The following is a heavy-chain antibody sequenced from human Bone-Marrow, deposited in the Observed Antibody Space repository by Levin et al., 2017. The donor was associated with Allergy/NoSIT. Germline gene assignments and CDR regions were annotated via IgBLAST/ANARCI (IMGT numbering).Heavy chain of an antibody. CDR3: ASWVGRDF. V-gene: IGHV3-7*01. CDR2: IDKVGGET. CDR1: GFIFPNFW. J-gene: IGHJ4*02. D-gene: IGHD1-26*01. Sequence: LPGGSLRLSCVASGFIFPNFWMTWVRQAPGKGLEWVANIDKVGGETYYVDSVKGRFTISRDNAKNSLYLQMNSLRAEDTAVYYCASWVGRDFWGQGTVVTVSS.